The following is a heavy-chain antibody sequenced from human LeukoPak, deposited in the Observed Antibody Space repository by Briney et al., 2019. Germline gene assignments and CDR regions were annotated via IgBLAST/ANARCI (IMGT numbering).Heavy chain of an antibody. J-gene: IGHJ4*02. CDR1: GFTFSSYG. Sequence: PGGSLRLSCAASGFTFSSYGMHWVRPAPGKGLEWVAVISYDGSNKYYADSVKGRFTISRDNSKNTLYLQMNSLRAEDTAVYYCAKLGLVIQDFDYWGQGTLVTVSS. D-gene: IGHD3/OR15-3a*01. V-gene: IGHV3-30*18. CDR2: ISYDGSNK. CDR3: AKLGLVIQDFDY.